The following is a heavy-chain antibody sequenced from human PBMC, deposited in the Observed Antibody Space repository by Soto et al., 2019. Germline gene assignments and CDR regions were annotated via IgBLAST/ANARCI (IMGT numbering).Heavy chain of an antibody. V-gene: IGHV1-46*01. Sequence: QVQLVQSGAEVKKPGASVKVSCKASGYTFTSYYMHWVRQAPGQGLEWMGIINPSGGSTSYAQKFQGRVTMTRDTSTSTVYMELSRLRSEDTAVYYCVRQISSGYYYLGYFDYWGQGTLVTVSS. CDR2: INPSGGST. CDR1: GYTFTSYY. J-gene: IGHJ4*02. D-gene: IGHD3-22*01. CDR3: VRQISSGYYYLGYFDY.